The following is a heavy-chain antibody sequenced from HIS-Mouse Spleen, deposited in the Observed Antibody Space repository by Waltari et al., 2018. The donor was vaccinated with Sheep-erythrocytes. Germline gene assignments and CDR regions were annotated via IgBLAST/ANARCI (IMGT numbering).Heavy chain of an antibody. CDR1: GFSLSNSRMG. D-gene: IGHD3-3*01. Sequence: QVTLKESGPVLVKPTETLTLTCTVSGFSLSNSRMGVSWIRQPPVKALEWLAHIFSNDEKSYSTSLKSRLTISKDTSKSQVVLTMTNMDPVDTATYYCARITSYYDFWSTYNKDYFDYWGQGTLVTVSS. CDR2: IFSNDEK. V-gene: IGHV2-26*01. CDR3: ARITSYYDFWSTYNKDYFDY. J-gene: IGHJ4*02.